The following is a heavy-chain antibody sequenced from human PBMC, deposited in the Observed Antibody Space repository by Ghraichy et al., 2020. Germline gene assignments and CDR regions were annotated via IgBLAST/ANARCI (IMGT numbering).Heavy chain of an antibody. J-gene: IGHJ4*02. V-gene: IGHV3-7*01. CDR3: VRDYYYGSGGTD. D-gene: IGHD3-10*01. CDR2: IKQDGSEN. CDR1: GFTFSSFW. Sequence: LTCAASGFTFSSFWMSWVRQAPGKGLEWVANIKQDGSENYYVDSVKGRFTISRDNAKNSLYLQMNSLRAEDTAVYYCVRDYYYGSGGTDWGQGTLVTVFS.